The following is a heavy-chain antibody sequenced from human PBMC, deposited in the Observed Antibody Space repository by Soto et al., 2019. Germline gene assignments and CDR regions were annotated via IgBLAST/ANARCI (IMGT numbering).Heavy chain of an antibody. D-gene: IGHD6-13*01. Sequence: SETLSLTCTVSGYSISSGYYWGWIRQPPGKGLEWIGSIHHSGSTYYNPSLKSRVTISVDTSKNQFSLKLSSVTAADTAVYYCARVSSSWYEVQHWGQGTLVTVSS. V-gene: IGHV4-38-2*02. CDR2: IHHSGST. CDR3: ARVSSSWYEVQH. J-gene: IGHJ1*01. CDR1: GYSISSGYY.